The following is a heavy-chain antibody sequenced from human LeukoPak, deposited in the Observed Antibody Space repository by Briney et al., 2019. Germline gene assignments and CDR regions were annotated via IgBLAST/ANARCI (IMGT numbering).Heavy chain of an antibody. CDR2: IKQDGSEK. J-gene: IGHJ4*02. CDR3: AIAYASSENWRFDY. CDR1: GFTFSNYP. D-gene: IGHD1-1*01. Sequence: GGSLRLSCAASGFTFSNYPMNWVRQAPGKGLEWVANIKQDGSEKYYVDSVKGRFTISRDNAKNSLFLQMNSLRAEDTAVYYCAIAYASSENWRFDYWGQGTLVTVSS. V-gene: IGHV3-7*01.